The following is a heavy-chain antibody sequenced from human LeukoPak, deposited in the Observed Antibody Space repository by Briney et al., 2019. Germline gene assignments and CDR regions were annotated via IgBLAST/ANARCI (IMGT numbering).Heavy chain of an antibody. D-gene: IGHD1-14*01. CDR2: IYYSGST. Sequence: SETLSLTRTVSGGSISSSSYYWGWIRQPPGKGLEWIGSIYYSGSTYYNPSLKSRVTISVDRSKNQFSLKLSSVTAADTAVYYCARGGARTYYFDYWGQGTLVTVSS. CDR3: ARGGARTYYFDY. V-gene: IGHV4-39*07. CDR1: GGSISSSSYY. J-gene: IGHJ4*02.